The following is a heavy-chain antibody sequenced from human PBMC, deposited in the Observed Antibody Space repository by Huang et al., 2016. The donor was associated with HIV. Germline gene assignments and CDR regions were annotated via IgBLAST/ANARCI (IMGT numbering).Heavy chain of an antibody. CDR1: GDSISNSDYY. Sequence: QLQLQESGPGLLKPSETLSLTCSVSGDSISNSDYYWGWIRQPPGKGLEWIGIFYASGNTFYNPSLKSRATISVDTSKNQFSLRLTSVTAADTAVYYCARQTRADMVRGYYFDYWGQGALVTVSS. CDR3: ARQTRADMVRGYYFDY. V-gene: IGHV4-39*01. J-gene: IGHJ4*02. CDR2: FYASGNT. D-gene: IGHD3-10*01.